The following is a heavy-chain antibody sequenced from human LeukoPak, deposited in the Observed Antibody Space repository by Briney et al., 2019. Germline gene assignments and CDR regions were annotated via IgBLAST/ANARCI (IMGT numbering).Heavy chain of an antibody. Sequence: SETLSLTCTVSGGSISRSSNYWGWIRQPPGKGLEWIGSIYYSGSTYYNPSPKSRVTISIDTSKNQFSLKLSSVTAADTAVYYCARYLDYGGNSRVFQHWGQGTLVTVSS. D-gene: IGHD4-23*01. CDR3: ARYLDYGGNSRVFQH. CDR1: GGSISRSSNY. J-gene: IGHJ1*01. CDR2: IYYSGST. V-gene: IGHV4-39*07.